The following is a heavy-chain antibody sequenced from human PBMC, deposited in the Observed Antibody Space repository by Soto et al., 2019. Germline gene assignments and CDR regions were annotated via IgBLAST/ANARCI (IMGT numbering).Heavy chain of an antibody. CDR1: GYTFTSYG. J-gene: IGHJ4*02. V-gene: IGHV1-8*02. CDR2: MNPNSGNT. D-gene: IGHD2-15*01. CDR3: ARVTKIRYCSGGSCYPGLRY. Sequence: GASVKVSCKASGYTFTSYGISWVRQAPGQGLEWMGWMNPNSGNTGYAQKFQGRVTMTRNTSISTAYMELSSLRSEDTAVYYCARVTKIRYCSGGSCYPGLRYWGQGTLVTVSS.